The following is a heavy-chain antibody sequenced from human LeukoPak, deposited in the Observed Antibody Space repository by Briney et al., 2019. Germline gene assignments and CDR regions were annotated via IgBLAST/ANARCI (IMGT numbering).Heavy chain of an antibody. J-gene: IGHJ4*02. D-gene: IGHD6-19*01. CDR2: IYTTGTT. CDR1: GASISSGDYQ. V-gene: IGHV4-61*02. CDR3: ASYDIAVAGTGPGGDFDY. Sequence: PSETLSLTCSVSGASISSGDYQWNWIRQPAGKGLEWIGRIYTTGTTNYNPSLKSRVTISVDTSKNQFSLKLSSVTAADPAVYYCASYDIAVAGTGPGGDFDYWGQGTLVTVSS.